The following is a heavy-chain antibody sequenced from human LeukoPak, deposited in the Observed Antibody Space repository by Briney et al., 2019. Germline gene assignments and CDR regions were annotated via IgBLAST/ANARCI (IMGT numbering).Heavy chain of an antibody. CDR1: GYTFTSSG. J-gene: IGHJ5*02. D-gene: IGHD2-15*01. CDR2: INVYNGNT. CDR3: ARGGRGGPNWFDP. Sequence: GASVKVSCKASGYTFTSSGINWVRQAPGQGLEWMGWINVYNGNTNYAQMLQGRVTMTTDTSTSTAYMELRSLRSDDTALYYCARGGRGGPNWFDPWGQGTLVTVSS. V-gene: IGHV1-18*01.